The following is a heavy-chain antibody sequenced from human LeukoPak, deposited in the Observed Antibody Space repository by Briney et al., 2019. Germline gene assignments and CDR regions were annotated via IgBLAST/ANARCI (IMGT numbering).Heavy chain of an antibody. CDR3: ARDPGPYGDYMDV. Sequence: GGSLRLSCAASGFTFSSYAMSWVRQAPGKGLEWVAVRSYDGSNKYYADSVKGRFTISRDNSKNTLYLQMNSLRVEDTAVYYCARDPGPYGDYMDVWGKGTTVTVSS. V-gene: IGHV3-30*04. J-gene: IGHJ6*03. CDR2: RSYDGSNK. D-gene: IGHD1-1*01. CDR1: GFTFSSYA.